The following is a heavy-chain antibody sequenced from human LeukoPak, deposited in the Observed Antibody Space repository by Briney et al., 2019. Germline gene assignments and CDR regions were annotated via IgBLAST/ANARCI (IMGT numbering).Heavy chain of an antibody. J-gene: IGHJ5*02. V-gene: IGHV3-7*04. CDR1: GFTFSNYW. Sequence: GGSLRLSCAASGFTFSNYWMSWVRQAPGKGLEWVASIKQDGSEKYYVDAVKGRFTISRDNAKNSLYLQINSLRAEDTAVYYCARDRSSGWYLTPGFDPWGQGTLVTVSS. CDR3: ARDRSSGWYLTPGFDP. D-gene: IGHD6-19*01. CDR2: IKQDGSEK.